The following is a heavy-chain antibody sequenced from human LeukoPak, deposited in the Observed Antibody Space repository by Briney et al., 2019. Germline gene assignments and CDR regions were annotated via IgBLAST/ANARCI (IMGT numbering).Heavy chain of an antibody. CDR3: ARVRPKQWLNAFDY. D-gene: IGHD6-19*01. J-gene: IGHJ4*02. V-gene: IGHV1-18*01. CDR2: ISAYNGNT. Sequence: ASVKVSCKASGYTFTSYGISWVRQAPGQGLEWMGWISAYNGNTNYVQKLQGRVTMTTDTSTSTAYMELRSLRSDDTAVYYCARVRPKQWLNAFDYWGQGTLVTVSS. CDR1: GYTFTSYG.